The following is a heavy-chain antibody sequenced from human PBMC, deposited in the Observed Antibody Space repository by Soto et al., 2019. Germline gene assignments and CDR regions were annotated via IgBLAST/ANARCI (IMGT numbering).Heavy chain of an antibody. CDR2: ISAYNGNT. J-gene: IGHJ5*02. CDR1: GYXFTTYD. V-gene: IGHV1-18*01. CDR3: ARDYFSSAISLNWFVP. Sequence: ASVKVSCKASGYXFTTYDISWVRQATGQGQEWMGWISAYNGNTNYAQKLQGRVTMTTDTSTSTAYMELRSLRSDDTAVYYCARDYFSSAISLNWFVPWCRRTLVTVSS. D-gene: IGHD2-2*01.